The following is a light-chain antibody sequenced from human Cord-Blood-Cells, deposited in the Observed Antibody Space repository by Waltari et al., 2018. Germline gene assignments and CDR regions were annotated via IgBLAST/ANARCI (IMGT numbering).Light chain of an antibody. CDR2: QDS. Sequence: SYELTQPPSVSVSPGQTASITCSGDKLGDKYACWYQQKPGQSPGLVLYQDSKRPSGIPERFSGSNSGNTATLTISGTQAMDEADYYCQAWDSSYVVFGGGTKLTVL. J-gene: IGLJ2*01. CDR1: KLGDKY. CDR3: QAWDSSYVV. V-gene: IGLV3-1*01.